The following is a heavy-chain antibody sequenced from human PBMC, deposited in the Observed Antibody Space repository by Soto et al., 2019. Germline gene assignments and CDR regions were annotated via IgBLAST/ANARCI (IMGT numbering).Heavy chain of an antibody. J-gene: IGHJ4*02. D-gene: IGHD2-8*01. CDR1: GGTFSSYT. Sequence: ASVKVSCKASGGTFSSYTISWVRQAPGQGLEWMGRIIPILGIANYAQKFQGRVTITADKSTSTAYMELSSLRSEDTAVYYCARARQTDIVLMVYAMPGDYWGQGTLVTVSS. CDR2: IIPILGIA. V-gene: IGHV1-69*02. CDR3: ARARQTDIVLMVYAMPGDY.